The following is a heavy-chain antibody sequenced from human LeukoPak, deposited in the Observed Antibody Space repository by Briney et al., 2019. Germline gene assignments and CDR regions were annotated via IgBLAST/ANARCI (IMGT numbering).Heavy chain of an antibody. CDR2: IYYSGST. J-gene: IGHJ5*02. D-gene: IGHD1-1*01. Sequence: KASETLSLTCTVSGGSISSSSYYWGWIRQPPGKGLEWLGSIYYSGSTYYNPSLKSRVTISVDTSKNQFSLKLSSVTAADTAVYYCARRASWNDEGGKPYNWFDPWGQGTLVTVSS. CDR3: ARRASWNDEGGKPYNWFDP. V-gene: IGHV4-39*01. CDR1: GGSISSSSYY.